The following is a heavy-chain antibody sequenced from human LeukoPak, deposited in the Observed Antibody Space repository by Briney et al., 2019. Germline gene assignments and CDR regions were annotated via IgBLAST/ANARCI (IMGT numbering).Heavy chain of an antibody. V-gene: IGHV1-2*02. CDR2: LNPNSGGT. CDR1: GYTFTGYY. D-gene: IGHD6-19*01. Sequence: ASVKVSCKASGYTFTGYYMHWVRQAPGQGLEWMGWLNPNSGGTNYAQKFQGRVTMTRDMSISTAYMELSRLTSDDTAVYYCARGREVAGTVGYWGQGTLVTVSS. J-gene: IGHJ4*02. CDR3: ARGREVAGTVGY.